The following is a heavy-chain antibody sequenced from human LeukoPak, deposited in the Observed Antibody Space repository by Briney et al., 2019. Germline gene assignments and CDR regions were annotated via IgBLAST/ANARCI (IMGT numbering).Heavy chain of an antibody. J-gene: IGHJ4*02. CDR2: IKQDGSGK. V-gene: IGHV3-7*01. CDR1: GGSISSGSYS. CDR3: ARGLGGY. D-gene: IGHD2-15*01. Sequence: ETLSLTCAVSGGSISSGSYSWSWIRQPPGKGLEWVANIKQDGSGKYYVDSVKGRFTISRDNAKNSLYLQMNSLRAEDTAVYYCARGLGGYWGQGSLVPVSS.